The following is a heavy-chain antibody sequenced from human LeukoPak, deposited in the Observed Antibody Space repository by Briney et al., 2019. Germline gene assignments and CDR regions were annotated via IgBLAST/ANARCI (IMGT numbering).Heavy chain of an antibody. CDR3: AKDRPPGRVVVPAAIRQTWFDP. CDR2: IRYDGSNK. CDR1: GFTFSSYG. J-gene: IGHJ5*02. Sequence: PGGSLRLSCAASGFTFSSYGMHWVRQAPGKGLEWVAFIRYDGSNKYYADSVKGRFTISRDNSKNTLYLQMSSLRAEDTAVYYCAKDRPPGRVVVPAAIRQTWFDPWGQGTLVTVSS. V-gene: IGHV3-30*02. D-gene: IGHD2-2*01.